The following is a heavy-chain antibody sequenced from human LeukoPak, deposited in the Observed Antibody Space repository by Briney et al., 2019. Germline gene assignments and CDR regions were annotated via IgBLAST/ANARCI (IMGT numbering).Heavy chain of an antibody. CDR2: IYYSGST. J-gene: IGHJ3*02. CDR3: ARGRRRYYYGPDAFDI. D-gene: IGHD3-10*01. CDR1: GGSISSGGYY. Sequence: SETLSLTCTVSGGSISSGGYYWSWIRQHPGKGLEWIGYIYYSGSTYYNPSLKSRVTISVDRSKNQFSLKLSSVTAADTAVYYCARGRRRYYYGPDAFDIWGQGTMVTVSS. V-gene: IGHV4-31*03.